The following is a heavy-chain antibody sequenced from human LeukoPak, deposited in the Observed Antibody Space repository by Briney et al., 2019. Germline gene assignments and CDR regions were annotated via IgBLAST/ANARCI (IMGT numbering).Heavy chain of an antibody. J-gene: IGHJ1*01. Sequence: GGSLRLSCAASGFTFSSYGMHWVRQAPGKGLEWVAFIRYDGSNKYYADSVKGRFTISRDNSKNTLHLQMNSLRAEDTAVYYCAKDSVTGDPEYFQHWGQGTLVTVSS. CDR2: IRYDGSNK. D-gene: IGHD4-17*01. V-gene: IGHV3-30*02. CDR3: AKDSVTGDPEYFQH. CDR1: GFTFSSYG.